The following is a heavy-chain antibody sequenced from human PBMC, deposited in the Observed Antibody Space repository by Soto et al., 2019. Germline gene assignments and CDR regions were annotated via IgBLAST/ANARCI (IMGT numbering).Heavy chain of an antibody. CDR3: ARXRIVVVPANYYYYGMDV. Sequence: GASVKVSCKASGYTFTGYYMHWVRQAPGQGLEWMGWINPNSGGTNYAQKFQGRVTMTRDTSISTAYMELSRLRSDDTAVYYCARXRIVVVPANYYYYGMDVWGRGTTVTVSS. V-gene: IGHV1-2*02. J-gene: IGHJ6*02. CDR1: GYTFTGYY. D-gene: IGHD2-2*01. CDR2: INPNSGGT.